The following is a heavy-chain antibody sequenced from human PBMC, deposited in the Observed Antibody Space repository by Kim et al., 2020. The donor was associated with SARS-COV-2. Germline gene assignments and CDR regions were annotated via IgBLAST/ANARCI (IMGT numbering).Heavy chain of an antibody. V-gene: IGHV5-51*01. D-gene: IGHD3-16*01. J-gene: IGHJ6*01. CDR2: IYPGDSDT. Sequence: GESLKISCKGSGYRFTSYWIGWVRQMPGKGLEWMGIIYPGDSDTRYSPSFQGQVTISADKSISTAYLQWSSLKASDTAMYYCARHALRGASPEGLSLLAPSARPRAGRARPAPGTLLQEHLWG. CDR1: GYRFTSYW. CDR3: ARHALRGASPEGLSLLAPSARPRAGRARPAPGTLLQEHL.